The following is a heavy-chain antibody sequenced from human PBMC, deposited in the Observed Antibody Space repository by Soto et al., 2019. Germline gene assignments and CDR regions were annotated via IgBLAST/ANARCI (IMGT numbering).Heavy chain of an antibody. CDR3: ARDLIGIGI. Sequence: QVQLVESGGGVVQPGRSLRLSCAASGFTFSSYAMHWVRQAPGKGLEWVAVISYDGSNKYYADSVKGRFTISRDNSKNTLYLQMNSLRAEDTAVYYCARDLIGIGIWGQGTLVTVSS. J-gene: IGHJ4*02. CDR2: ISYDGSNK. CDR1: GFTFSSYA. D-gene: IGHD1-26*01. V-gene: IGHV3-30-3*01.